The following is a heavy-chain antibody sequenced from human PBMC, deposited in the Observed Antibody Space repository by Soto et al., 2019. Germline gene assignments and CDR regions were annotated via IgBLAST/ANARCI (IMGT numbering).Heavy chain of an antibody. V-gene: IGHV5-51*01. Sequence: GESLKISCKGSGYSFTRYWIGWVRQMPGQGPEWMGIIYPGDSDTRYSPTFQGQVTISGDKSISTAYLQWSSLKASDTAVYYCARDGARGYSYGYSYYYYMDVWGKGTTVTVSS. J-gene: IGHJ6*03. CDR1: GYSFTRYW. CDR3: ARDGARGYSYGYSYYYYMDV. CDR2: IYPGDSDT. D-gene: IGHD5-18*01.